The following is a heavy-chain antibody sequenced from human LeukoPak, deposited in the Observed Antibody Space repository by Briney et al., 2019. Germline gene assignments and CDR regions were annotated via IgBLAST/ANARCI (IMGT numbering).Heavy chain of an antibody. Sequence: ASVKVSCKASGYTFTSYGISWVRQAPGQGLEWMGWISAYNGNTNYAQKLQGRVTMTTDTSTSTAYMELRSLRSDDTAVYYCARDVVGYYDSSGHYYGRAFLSYDYWGQGTLVTVSA. D-gene: IGHD3-22*01. J-gene: IGHJ4*02. CDR3: ARDVVGYYDSSGHYYGRAFLSYDY. CDR2: ISAYNGNT. V-gene: IGHV1-18*01. CDR1: GYTFTSYG.